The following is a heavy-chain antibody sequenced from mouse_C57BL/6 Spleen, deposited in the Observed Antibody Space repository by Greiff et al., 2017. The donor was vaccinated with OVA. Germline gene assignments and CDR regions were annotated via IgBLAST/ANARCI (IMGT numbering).Heavy chain of an antibody. D-gene: IGHD3-2*02. CDR1: GYAFSSSW. CDR3: ARSGQLRLRYAMDY. V-gene: IGHV1-82*01. Sequence: QVQLQQSGPELVKPGASVKISSKASGYAFSSSWMNWVKQRPGKGLEWIGRIYPGDGDTNYNGKFKGKATLTADKSSSTAYMQLSSLTSEDSAVYFCARSGQLRLRYAMDYWGQGTSVTVSS. J-gene: IGHJ4*01. CDR2: IYPGDGDT.